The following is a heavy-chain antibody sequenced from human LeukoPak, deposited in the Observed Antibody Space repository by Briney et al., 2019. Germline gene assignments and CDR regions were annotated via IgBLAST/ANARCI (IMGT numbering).Heavy chain of an antibody. CDR1: GGSVSSSSYY. CDR2: IYYSGGT. D-gene: IGHD1-26*01. V-gene: IGHV4-39*01. CDR3: ARHSGSYYQPLDY. Sequence: SETLSLTCSVSGGSVSSSSYYWGWIRRPPGKGLEWIGSIYYSGGTYYNPSPKSRVIISVDTSKNQFSLKVSSVTAADTAVYYCARHSGSYYQPLDYWGQGTLVTVSS. J-gene: IGHJ4*02.